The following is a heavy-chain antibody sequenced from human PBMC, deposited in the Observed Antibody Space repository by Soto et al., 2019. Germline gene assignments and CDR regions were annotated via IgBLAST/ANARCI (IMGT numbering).Heavy chain of an antibody. CDR1: GGTFSSYA. CDR3: ARGYSSSPYNWFDH. CDR2: IIPIFGTA. J-gene: IGHJ5*02. V-gene: IGHV1-69*13. D-gene: IGHD6-6*01. Sequence: SVKVSCKASGGTFSSYAISWVRQAPGQGLEWMGGIIPIFGTANYAQKFQGRVAITADESTSTAYMELSSLGSEDTAVYYCARGYSSSPYNWFDHWGQGILVTVSS.